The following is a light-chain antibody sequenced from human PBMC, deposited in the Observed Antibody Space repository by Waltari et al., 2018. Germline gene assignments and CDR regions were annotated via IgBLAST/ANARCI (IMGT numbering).Light chain of an antibody. J-gene: IGLJ3*02. V-gene: IGLV2-14*03. CDR1: SSDVGRYNY. CDR3: SSYTSSSTLV. Sequence: QSALTQPASVSGSPGQSITISCTGASSDVGRYNYVSWYQQYPGTAPKLIIYDVSNRPSVVSNRFPGSKSGNTASLTISGLQAEDEADYYCSSYTSSSTLVFGGGTKLTVL. CDR2: DVS.